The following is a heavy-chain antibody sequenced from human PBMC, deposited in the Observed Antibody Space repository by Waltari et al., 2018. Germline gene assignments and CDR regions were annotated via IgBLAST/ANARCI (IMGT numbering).Heavy chain of an antibody. Sequence: QMQLVQSGPEVKKPGTSVKVSCKASGFTFTSSAMQWVRQARGQRLEWIGWIVVGSGNTNYAQKFQERVTITRDMSTSTAYMELSSLRSEDTAVYYCAADSIAAAPYYYYYYMDVWGKGTTVTVSS. CDR2: IVVGSGNT. CDR1: GFTFTSSA. J-gene: IGHJ6*03. D-gene: IGHD6-13*01. V-gene: IGHV1-58*02. CDR3: AADSIAAAPYYYYYYMDV.